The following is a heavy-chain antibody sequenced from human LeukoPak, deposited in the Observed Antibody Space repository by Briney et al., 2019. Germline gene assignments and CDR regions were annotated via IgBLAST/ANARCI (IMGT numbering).Heavy chain of an antibody. CDR2: IYLDDSDT. V-gene: IGHV5-51*01. CDR1: GYKFTSPW. Sequence: VEALKISCKASGYKFTSPWIAWVRQMPGKGLEWMAIIYLDDSDTRYSPSFQGQVTISADKSISSAYLQWSSLKTSDTATYYCARHYSGLDVWGQGTTVTVSS. J-gene: IGHJ6*02. CDR3: ARHYSGLDV.